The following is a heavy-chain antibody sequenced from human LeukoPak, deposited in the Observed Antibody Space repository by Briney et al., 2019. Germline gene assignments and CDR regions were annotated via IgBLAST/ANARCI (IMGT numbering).Heavy chain of an antibody. CDR3: ARDPGEMVVRDYEYAFDI. V-gene: IGHV4-59*01. CDR2: IYYSGST. J-gene: IGHJ3*02. CDR1: GGSISSYY. Sequence: PPETRSLTCTVSGGSISSYYWSWIRQPPGKGLEWIGYIYYSGSTNYNPSLKSRVTISVDTSKYQFSLKLSSVTAADTAVYYCARDPGEMVVRDYEYAFDIWGQGTMVTVSS. D-gene: IGHD4-17*01.